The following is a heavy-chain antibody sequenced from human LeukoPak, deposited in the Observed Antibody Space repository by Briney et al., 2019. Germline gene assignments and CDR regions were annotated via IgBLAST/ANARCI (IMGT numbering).Heavy chain of an antibody. CDR1: GFTFSSYS. J-gene: IGHJ3*02. CDR3: ARVSGSYYDGDAFDI. CDR2: ISSSSSYI. Sequence: GGSLRLSCAVSGFTFSSYSMNWVRQAPGKGLEWVSSISSSSSYIYYADSVKGRFTISRDNAKNSLYLQMNSLRAEDTAVYYCARVSGSYYDGDAFDIWGQGTMVTVSS. D-gene: IGHD1-26*01. V-gene: IGHV3-21*01.